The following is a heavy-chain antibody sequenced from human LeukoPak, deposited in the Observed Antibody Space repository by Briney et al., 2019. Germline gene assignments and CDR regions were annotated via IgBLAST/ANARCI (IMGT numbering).Heavy chain of an antibody. CDR1: GYTFTNFD. Sequence: ASVKVSCKASGYTFTNFDISWVRQAPGQGLEWMGWVNPNTGGTNYAQMFQGRVTMTRDTSISTACMELSRLTSDDTAVYYCARDSYGGNWSLGFWGQGTLVTVSS. CDR2: VNPNTGGT. V-gene: IGHV1-2*02. D-gene: IGHD4-23*01. CDR3: ARDSYGGNWSLGF. J-gene: IGHJ4*02.